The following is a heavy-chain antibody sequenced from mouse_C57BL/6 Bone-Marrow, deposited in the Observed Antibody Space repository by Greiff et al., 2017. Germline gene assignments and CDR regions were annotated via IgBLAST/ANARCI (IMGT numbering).Heavy chain of an antibody. D-gene: IGHD1-1*01. Sequence: QVTLKESGPGILQPSQTLSLTCSFSGFSLSTFGMGVGWIRQPSGKGLEWLAHIWWDDDKYYNPALKSRLTISKDTSKNQVVLNLDNVDTAYTATYYCARIGITTVVAPCVDYWGQGTTRTVSS. J-gene: IGHJ2*01. CDR3: ARIGITTVVAPCVDY. CDR1: GFSLSTFGMG. CDR2: IWWDDDK. V-gene: IGHV8-8*01.